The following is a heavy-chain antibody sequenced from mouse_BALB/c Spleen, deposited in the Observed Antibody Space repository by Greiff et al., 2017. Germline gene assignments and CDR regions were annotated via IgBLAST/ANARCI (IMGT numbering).Heavy chain of an antibody. D-gene: IGHD2-14*01. J-gene: IGHJ4*01. CDR1: GFTFSSFG. CDR2: ISSGSSTI. V-gene: IGHV5-17*02. Sequence: EVKVVESGGGLVQPGGSRKLSCAASGFTFSSFGMHWVRQAPEKGLEWVAYISSGSSTIYYADTVKGRFTISRDNPKNTLFLQMTSLRSEDTARYYCARKGYPYAMGYWGQGASGTVAS. CDR3: ARKGYPYAMGY.